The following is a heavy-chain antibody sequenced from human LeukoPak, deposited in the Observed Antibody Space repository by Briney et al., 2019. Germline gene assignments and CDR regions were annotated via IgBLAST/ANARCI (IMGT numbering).Heavy chain of an antibody. CDR1: GFTFSDYS. J-gene: IGHJ4*02. V-gene: IGHV3-21*01. CDR2: ISTISTYI. Sequence: GGSLRLSCADSGFTFSDYSMNRVRQAPGKGLEWVSSISTISTYIYYADPVKGRFTISRDNAKNSLYLQINSLRAEDTAVYYCARGPYTSVSKYFDYWGQGTLVTVSS. D-gene: IGHD6-19*01. CDR3: ARGPYTSVSKYFDY.